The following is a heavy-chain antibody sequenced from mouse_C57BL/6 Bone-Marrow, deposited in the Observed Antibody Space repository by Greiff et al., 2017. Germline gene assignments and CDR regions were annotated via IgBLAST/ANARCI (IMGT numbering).Heavy chain of an antibody. V-gene: IGHV1-55*01. CDR3: ARWLLRRLYAMDY. J-gene: IGHJ4*01. CDR2: IYPGSGST. Sequence: QVQLQQPGAELVKPGASVKMSCKASGYTFTSYWITWVKQRPGQGLEWIGDIYPGSGSTNYNEKFKSKATLTVDTSSSTAYMQLSSLTSEDSAVYYCARWLLRRLYAMDYWGQGTSVNVSS. CDR1: GYTFTSYW. D-gene: IGHD2-3*01.